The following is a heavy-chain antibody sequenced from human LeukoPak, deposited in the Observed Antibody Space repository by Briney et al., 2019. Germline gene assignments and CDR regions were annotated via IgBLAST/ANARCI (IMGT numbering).Heavy chain of an antibody. CDR1: GFTFSSYA. D-gene: IGHD3-10*01. CDR2: ISYDGSNK. CDR3: AKDKRTGDDVTVWVGSGFDY. J-gene: IGHJ4*02. Sequence: PGRSLRLSCAASGFTFSSYAMHWVRQAPGKGLEWVAVISYDGSNKYYADSVKGRFTISRDNSRNTLYLQMSRLRAEDTVVYYCAKDKRTGDDVTVWVGSGFDYWGQGSLVTVSS. V-gene: IGHV3-30-3*01.